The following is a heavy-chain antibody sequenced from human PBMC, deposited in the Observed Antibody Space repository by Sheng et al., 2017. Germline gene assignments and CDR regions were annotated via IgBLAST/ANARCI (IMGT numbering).Heavy chain of an antibody. J-gene: IGHJ3*02. CDR2: IIPIFGTA. V-gene: IGHV1-69*05. Sequence: QVQLVQSGAEVKKPGSSVKVSCKASGGTFSSYAISWVRQAPGQGLEWMGGIIPIFGTANYAQKFQGRVTITTDESTSTAYMELSSLRSEDTAVYYCARDEGPVVVVAAAGGAFDIWGQGTMVTVSS. CDR3: ARDEGPVVVVAAAGGAFDI. CDR1: GGTFSSYA. D-gene: IGHD2-15*01.